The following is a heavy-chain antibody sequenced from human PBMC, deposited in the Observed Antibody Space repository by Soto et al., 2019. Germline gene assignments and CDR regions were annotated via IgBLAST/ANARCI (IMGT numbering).Heavy chain of an antibody. Sequence: SETLSLTCTVSGGSISSYYWSWIRQPPGKGLEWTGYIYYSGSTNYNPSLKSRVTISVDTSKNQFSLKLSSVTAADTAVYYCARDINEGAGRYYPTHGFDDWGQGILVTVAS. CDR2: IYYSGST. CDR1: GGSISSYY. CDR3: ARDINEGAGRYYPTHGFDD. V-gene: IGHV4-59*01. J-gene: IGHJ4*02. D-gene: IGHD3-10*01.